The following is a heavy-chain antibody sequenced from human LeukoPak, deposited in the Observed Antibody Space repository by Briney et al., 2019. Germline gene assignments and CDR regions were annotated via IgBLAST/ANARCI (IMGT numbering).Heavy chain of an antibody. CDR3: TRHDAVPVIGHGMGV. Sequence: SETLSLTCTVSGGSISSYYWSWIRRPPGKGLEWIGYIYYTGITNYNPSLESRVTISVDTSKNQFSLKLNSVTAADTAVYYCTRHDAVPVIGHGMGVWGQETTVTVSS. J-gene: IGHJ6*02. D-gene: IGHD3-16*02. CDR1: GGSISSYY. V-gene: IGHV4-59*08. CDR2: IYYTGIT.